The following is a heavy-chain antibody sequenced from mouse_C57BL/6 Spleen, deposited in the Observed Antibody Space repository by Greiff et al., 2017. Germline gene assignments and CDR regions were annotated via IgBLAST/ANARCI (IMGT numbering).Heavy chain of an antibody. D-gene: IGHD2-4*01. CDR1: GYTFTDYY. J-gene: IGHJ3*01. V-gene: IGHV1-26*01. CDR2: INPNNGGT. CDR3: ARVGDYDYDAWFAY. Sequence: VQLQQSGPELVKPGASVKISCKASGYTFTDYYMNWVKQSHGKSLEWIGDINPNNGGTSYNQKFKGKATLTVAKSSSTAYMELRSLTSEDSAVYYCARVGDYDYDAWFAYWGQGTLVTVSA.